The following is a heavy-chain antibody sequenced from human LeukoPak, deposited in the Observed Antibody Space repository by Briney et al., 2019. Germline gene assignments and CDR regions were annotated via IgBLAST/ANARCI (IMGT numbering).Heavy chain of an antibody. CDR1: GDSISSTTYH. CDR2: VYYSGST. V-gene: IGHV4-39*02. Sequence: SETLSLTCTVSGDSISSTTYHWGWIRQSPGKGLEWIGSVYYSGSTFYNPSLSRRVTVSVDTSKNQFSLRLSSVTAADTAVYYCARDHRVGATSFFDYWGQGTQVTVSS. J-gene: IGHJ4*02. D-gene: IGHD1-26*01. CDR3: ARDHRVGATSFFDY.